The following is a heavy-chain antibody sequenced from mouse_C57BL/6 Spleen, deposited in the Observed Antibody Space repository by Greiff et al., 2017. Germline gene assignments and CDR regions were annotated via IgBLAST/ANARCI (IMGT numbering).Heavy chain of an antibody. CDR2: IDPSDSYT. D-gene: IGHD1-1*02. V-gene: IGHV1-69*01. J-gene: IGHJ2*01. CDR3: ARGYGDYFDY. Sequence: QVHVKQPGAELVMPGASVKLSCKASGYTFTSYWMHWVKPRPGQGLEWIGEIDPSDSYTNYNQKFKGKSTLTVDKSSSTAYMQLSSLTSEDSAVYYCARGYGDYFDYWGQGTTLTVSS. CDR1: GYTFTSYW.